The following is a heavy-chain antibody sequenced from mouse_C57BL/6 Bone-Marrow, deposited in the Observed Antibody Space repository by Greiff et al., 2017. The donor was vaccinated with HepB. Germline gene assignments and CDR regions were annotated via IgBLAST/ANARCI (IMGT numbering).Heavy chain of an antibody. CDR3: ARAHGSSYDYYAMDY. D-gene: IGHD1-1*01. Sequence: LQESGAELVRPGTSVKMSCKASGYTFTNYWIGWAKQRPGHGLEWIGDIYPGGGYTNYNEKFKGKATLTADKSSSTAYMQFSSLTSEDSAIYYCARAHGSSYDYYAMDYWGQGTSVTVSS. CDR1: GYTFTNYW. CDR2: IYPGGGYT. V-gene: IGHV1-63*01. J-gene: IGHJ4*01.